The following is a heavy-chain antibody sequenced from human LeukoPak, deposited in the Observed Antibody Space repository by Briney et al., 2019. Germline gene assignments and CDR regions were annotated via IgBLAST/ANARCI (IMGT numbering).Heavy chain of an antibody. CDR2: IIFICGSA. J-gene: IGHJ4*02. CDR1: GGTCISYA. V-gene: IGHV1-69*13. Sequence: SVKVSCKASGGTCISYASSGVRQSPGPGLECRGGIIFICGSANYAQKFQGRFTIAADESTSTAYMALSSLRSEDTAVYSCARVDSSSGYYHQFDYWGQGTLVTVSS. CDR3: ARVDSSSGYYHQFDY. D-gene: IGHD3-22*01.